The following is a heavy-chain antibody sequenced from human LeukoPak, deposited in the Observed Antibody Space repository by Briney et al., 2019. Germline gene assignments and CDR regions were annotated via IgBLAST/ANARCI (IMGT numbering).Heavy chain of an antibody. V-gene: IGHV1-2*02. CDR3: ARGGGRYSVDY. D-gene: IGHD1-26*01. CDR2: ISTNSGGT. J-gene: IGHJ4*02. CDR1: GYTFTGYY. Sequence: ASVKVSCEASGYTFTGYYMHWVRQAPGQGLEGIGWISTNSGGTKYVQKFQGRVSMTRDTSITTVYMELSGLSFDDTAVYYCARGGGRYSVDYWGQGTLVIVSS.